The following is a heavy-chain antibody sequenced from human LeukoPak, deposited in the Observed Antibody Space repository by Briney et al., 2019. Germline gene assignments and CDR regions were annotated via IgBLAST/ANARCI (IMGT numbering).Heavy chain of an antibody. CDR3: VRDRGRKYQLRYWYFDP. Sequence: SQTLSLTCTVSGGSISSDGYYWSWIRQHPGKGLEWIGYIYYSGSTYYNPSLKSRVTISVDTSKNQFSLKLSSVTAADTAVYYCVRDRGRKYQLRYWYFDPWGRGTLVTV. CDR1: GGSISSDGYY. CDR2: IYYSGST. V-gene: IGHV4-31*03. J-gene: IGHJ2*01. D-gene: IGHD2-2*01.